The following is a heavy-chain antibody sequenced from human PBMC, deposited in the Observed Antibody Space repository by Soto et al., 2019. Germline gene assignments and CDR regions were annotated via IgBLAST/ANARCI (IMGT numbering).Heavy chain of an antibody. D-gene: IGHD3-22*01. V-gene: IGHV1-8*01. CDR2: MNPNSGNT. CDR1: GYTFTSYD. CDR3: ARGLVVIGFYYYYGTDV. Sequence: ASVKVSCKASGYTFTSYDINWVRQATGQGLEWMGWMNPNSGNTGYAQKFQGRVTMTRNTSISTAYMELSSLRSEDTAVYYCARGLVVIGFYYYYGTDVWGQGTTVTVSS. J-gene: IGHJ6*02.